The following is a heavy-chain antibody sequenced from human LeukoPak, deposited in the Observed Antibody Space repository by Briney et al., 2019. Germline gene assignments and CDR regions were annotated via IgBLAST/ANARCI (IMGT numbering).Heavy chain of an antibody. J-gene: IGHJ6*02. V-gene: IGHV3-21*01. CDR2: ISSSSSYI. D-gene: IGHD2-2*01. CDR1: GFTFSSYS. Sequence: GGSLRLSCAASGFTFSSYSMNWVRQAPGKGLDWVSSISSSSSYIYYADSVKGRFTISRDNAKNSLYLQMNSLRAEDTAVYYCARDLEVPAATYWTLKNYYYYGMDVWGQGTTVTVSS. CDR3: ARDLEVPAATYWTLKNYYYYGMDV.